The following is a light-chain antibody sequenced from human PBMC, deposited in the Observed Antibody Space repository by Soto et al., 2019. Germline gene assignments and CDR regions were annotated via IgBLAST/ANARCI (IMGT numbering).Light chain of an antibody. J-gene: IGKJ4*01. Sequence: DIQMTQSPSTLSASVGDRVTITCRASQSISSWLAWYQQKPGKAPKLLIYKASSLESGVPLRFSGSGSGTEFTLTINSLQPDDFATYYCQQYNSYSSLTFGGGTKVEIK. V-gene: IGKV1-5*03. CDR1: QSISSW. CDR2: KAS. CDR3: QQYNSYSSLT.